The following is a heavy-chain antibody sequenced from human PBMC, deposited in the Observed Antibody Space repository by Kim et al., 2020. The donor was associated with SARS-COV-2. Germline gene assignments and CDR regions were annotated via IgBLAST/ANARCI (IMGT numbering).Heavy chain of an antibody. CDR1: GGSISGSSYY. J-gene: IGHJ2*01. V-gene: IGHV4-39*01. CDR3: ARHLRRWLQLYPGYFDL. CDR2: IYYSGST. Sequence: SETLSLTCTVSGGSISGSSYYWGWIRQPPGKGLEWIGSIYYSGSTYYNPSLKSRVTISVDTSKNQFSLKLSSVTAADTAVYYCARHLRRWLQLYPGYFDLWGRGTLVTVSS. D-gene: IGHD5-12*01.